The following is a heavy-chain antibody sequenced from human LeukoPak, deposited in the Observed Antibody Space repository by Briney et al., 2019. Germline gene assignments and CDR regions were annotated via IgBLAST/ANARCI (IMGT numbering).Heavy chain of an antibody. CDR3: ARALLYSGSYYGWFDP. CDR1: GGTFRSHA. D-gene: IGHD1-26*01. V-gene: IGHV1-69*05. Sequence: SVTVSFQASGGTFRSHAISWVRQAPGQGLEWMGGIIPIFGAPSYAQKFQGRVTITTVESTSTAYMELSSLRSEDTAVYYCARALLYSGSYYGWFDPWGQGTLVTVSS. CDR2: IIPIFGAP. J-gene: IGHJ5*02.